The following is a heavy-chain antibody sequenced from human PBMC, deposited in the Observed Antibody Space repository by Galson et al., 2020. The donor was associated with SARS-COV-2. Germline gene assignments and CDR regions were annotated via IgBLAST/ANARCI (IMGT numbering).Heavy chain of an antibody. CDR2: TRDKFFGGKQ. J-gene: IGHJ6*04. V-gene: IGHV3-49*03. Sequence: GGSMRLSCPPSGFAFDDYAISWFRQPPGKGPEWIGFTRDKFFGGKQVYAASVKGRLSLSRDASRSSAYLQMNSLRIEDTAVYYCSRAYYDSSVGDVWGKGTTVTVSS. CDR3: SRAYYDSSVGDV. D-gene: IGHD3-22*01. CDR1: GFAFDDYA.